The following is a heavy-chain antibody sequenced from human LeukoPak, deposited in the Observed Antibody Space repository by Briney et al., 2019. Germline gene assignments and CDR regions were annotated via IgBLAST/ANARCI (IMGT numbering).Heavy chain of an antibody. D-gene: IGHD2-2*01. CDR1: GFTFSSYA. J-gene: IGHJ4*02. Sequence: PGGSLRLSCAASGFTFSSYAMSWVRQAPGKGLEWVSAISGSGGSTYYADSVKGRFTIPRDNSKNTLYLQMNSLRAEDTAVYYCAKRYCSSTSCHAFDYWGQGTLVTVSS. CDR3: AKRYCSSTSCHAFDY. V-gene: IGHV3-23*01. CDR2: ISGSGGST.